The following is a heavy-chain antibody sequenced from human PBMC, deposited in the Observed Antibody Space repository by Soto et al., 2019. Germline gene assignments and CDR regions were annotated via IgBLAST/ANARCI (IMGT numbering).Heavy chain of an antibody. D-gene: IGHD6-19*01. V-gene: IGHV1-69*06. CDR2: IIPLFDAT. CDR3: ARDRSSSWYNGTFDFDY. Sequence: QVQLVQSGAEVRKPGSSVKVSCKASGGTFTTYDISWVRQAPGQGLEWMGGIIPLFDATKYAQKFQGRVTITADKSTGTAYMELSSLRSEDTAMYYCARDRSSSWYNGTFDFDYWGQGTLVTGSS. CDR1: GGTFTTYD. J-gene: IGHJ4*02.